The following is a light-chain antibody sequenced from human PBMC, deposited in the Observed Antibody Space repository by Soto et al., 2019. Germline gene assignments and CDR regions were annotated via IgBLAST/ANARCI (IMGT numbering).Light chain of an antibody. Sequence: EIVMTQSPATLSVSPGERATLPCRASQSVSSNLAWYQQKPGQAPRLLIYGASTRATGIPARFSGSGSGTEFTLTISSLQSEDLAVYYCQQYNNWPETFGQGTKVDIK. CDR2: GAS. CDR3: QQYNNWPET. J-gene: IGKJ1*01. CDR1: QSVSSN. V-gene: IGKV3-15*01.